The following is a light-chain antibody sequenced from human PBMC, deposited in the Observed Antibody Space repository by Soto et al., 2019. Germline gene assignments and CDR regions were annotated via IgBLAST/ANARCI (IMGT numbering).Light chain of an antibody. V-gene: IGLV2-11*01. J-gene: IGLJ1*01. CDR2: DVS. CDR3: CSYAGSYTLYV. Sequence: QSALTQPRSVSGSPGQSVTISCAGTSSDVGSYNYVSWYQQHPGKAPKLMIYDVSKRPSGVPDRFSGSKSGNTASLTISGLQAEDEADYYCCSYAGSYTLYVFGTGTKVT. CDR1: SSDVGSYNY.